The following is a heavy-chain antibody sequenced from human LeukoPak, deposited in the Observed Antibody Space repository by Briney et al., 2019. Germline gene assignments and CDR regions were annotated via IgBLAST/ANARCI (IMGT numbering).Heavy chain of an antibody. J-gene: IGHJ4*02. V-gene: IGHV1-69*04. CDR2: IIPILGIA. CDR1: GGTFSSYA. D-gene: IGHD3-10*01. Sequence: SVNVSCKASGGTFSSYAISWVRQAPGQGLEWMGRIIPILGIANYAQKFQGRVTITADKSTSTAYMELSSLRSEDTAVYYCARDFTGANYYGSGSPHYWGQGTLVTVSS. CDR3: ARDFTGANYYGSGSPHY.